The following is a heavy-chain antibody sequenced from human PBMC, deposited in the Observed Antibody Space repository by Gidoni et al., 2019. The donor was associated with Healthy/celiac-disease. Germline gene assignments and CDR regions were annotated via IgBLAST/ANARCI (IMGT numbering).Heavy chain of an antibody. Sequence: QVQLQASGPGLAKPSQTLSLTCTFSGGSLSSGDYYWSWIRQPPGKGLEWMGYIYYSGSTYYNPSLKSRVTISVDTSKNQFSLKLSSVTAADTAVYYCARVMVRGVIIDYWGQGTLVTVSS. J-gene: IGHJ4*02. D-gene: IGHD3-10*01. CDR2: IYYSGST. CDR1: GGSLSSGDYY. V-gene: IGHV4-30-4*01. CDR3: ARVMVRGVIIDY.